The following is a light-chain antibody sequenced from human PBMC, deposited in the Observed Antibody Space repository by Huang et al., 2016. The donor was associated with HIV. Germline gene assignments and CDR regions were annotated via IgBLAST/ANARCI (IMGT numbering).Light chain of an antibody. J-gene: IGKJ3*01. CDR3: QQYGNSPVT. Sequence: EIVLTQSPGTLSLSPGERVTLSCRASQTVTSTSLAWYQQKPGQAPRLPIYGASSRATGVPDRFSGSGSGTDFTLTISRLEPEDVVVYYCQQYGNSPVTFGPGTKVEIK. CDR1: QTVTSTS. CDR2: GAS. V-gene: IGKV3-20*01.